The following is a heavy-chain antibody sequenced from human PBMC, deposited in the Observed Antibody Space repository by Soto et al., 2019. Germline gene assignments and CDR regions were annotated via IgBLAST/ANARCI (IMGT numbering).Heavy chain of an antibody. Sequence: GASVKVSCKASGGTFSSYAISWARQAPGQGLEWMGGIIPIFGTANYAQKFQGRVTITADKSASTAYMELSSLGSDDTAMYYCARRKLPGPGSAFDLWGQGTMVTVSS. CDR2: IIPIFGTA. J-gene: IGHJ3*01. V-gene: IGHV1-69*06. CDR3: ARRKLPGPGSAFDL. D-gene: IGHD2-15*01. CDR1: GGTFSSYA.